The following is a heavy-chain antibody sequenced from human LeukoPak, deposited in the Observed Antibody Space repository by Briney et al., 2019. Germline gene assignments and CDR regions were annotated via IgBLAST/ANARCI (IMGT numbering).Heavy chain of an antibody. CDR1: GGTFSSYA. D-gene: IGHD3-22*01. V-gene: IGHV1-69*15. Sequence: GSSVKVSCKASGGTFSSYAISWVRQAPGQGLEWMGRIIPIFGIANYAQKFQGRVTITADESTSTAYMELSSLRSEDTAVYYCAREGVPGKGYYDSSGYTPDVDYWGQGTLVTVSS. J-gene: IGHJ4*02. CDR3: AREGVPGKGYYDSSGYTPDVDY. CDR2: IIPIFGIA.